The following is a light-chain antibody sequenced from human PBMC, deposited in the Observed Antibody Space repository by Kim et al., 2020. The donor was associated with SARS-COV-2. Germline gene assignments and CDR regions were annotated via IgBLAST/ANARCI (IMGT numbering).Light chain of an antibody. CDR2: AAS. CDR1: QNIGNF. Sequence: ASVGDRVTIICRASQNIGNFLNWYQQSPGKAPKLLINAASSLQRGVPSRFSGSGSGTDFTLTISSLQPDDYGSYYCQQTFNTPRTFGQGTKVEIK. CDR3: QQTFNTPRT. J-gene: IGKJ1*01. V-gene: IGKV1-39*01.